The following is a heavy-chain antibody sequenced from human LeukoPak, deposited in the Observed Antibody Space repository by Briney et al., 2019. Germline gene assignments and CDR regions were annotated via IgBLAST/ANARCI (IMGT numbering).Heavy chain of an antibody. J-gene: IGHJ4*02. Sequence: AGTSLRLSCAASGFTFINYALHWVRQAPGKGLEWVAVISSDGSDHYYADSVKGRITVSRDNSKNTLYLQMNSLRAEDTAVYYCARAPHIVVVTAPSFDYWGQGTLVTVFS. CDR1: GFTFINYA. CDR3: ARAPHIVVVTAPSFDY. CDR2: ISSDGSDH. V-gene: IGHV3-30-3*01. D-gene: IGHD2-21*02.